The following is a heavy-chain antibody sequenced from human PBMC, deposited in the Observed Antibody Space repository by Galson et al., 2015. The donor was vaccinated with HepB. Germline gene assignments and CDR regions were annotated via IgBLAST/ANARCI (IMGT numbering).Heavy chain of an antibody. CDR1: GGTLSSYG. CDR2: ITPVFRTP. CDR3: ATSRPSWYCTDGVCRDYFDN. J-gene: IGHJ4*02. D-gene: IGHD2-8*01. Sequence: SVKVSCKASGGTLSSYGISWVRQAPGQGLEWMGGITPVFRTPNYAQKFQGRVAINADDSTSTAYMDLSSLRPDDTAVYYCATSRPSWYCTDGVCRDYFDNWGQGTLVTVSS. V-gene: IGHV1-69*13.